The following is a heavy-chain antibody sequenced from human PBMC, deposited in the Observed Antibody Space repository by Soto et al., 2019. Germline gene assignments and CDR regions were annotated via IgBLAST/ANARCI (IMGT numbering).Heavy chain of an antibody. CDR2: IIPVLGIA. J-gene: IGHJ3*01. CDR1: GGSFTRYT. V-gene: IGHV1-69*02. Sequence: QVQLVQSGAEVKKPGSSVKVSCKASGGSFTRYTFNWVRQAPGQGLEWMGRIIPVLGIANNAQKFQGSRTITADTSTSTAYMELSSRRSEDTAVYFCASDGASGDQAFDFWGHGTMVTVSS. CDR3: ASDGASGDQAFDF. D-gene: IGHD2-8*01.